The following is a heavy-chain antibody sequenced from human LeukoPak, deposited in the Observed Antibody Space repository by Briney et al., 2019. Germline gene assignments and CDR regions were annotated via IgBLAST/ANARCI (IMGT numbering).Heavy chain of an antibody. V-gene: IGHV3-33*01. D-gene: IGHD2-2*01. Sequence: PGGSLRLSCAASGFTFSSYGMHWARQAPGKGLEWVAVIWYDGSNKYYADSVKGRFTISRDNSKNTLYLQMNSLRAEDTAVYHCARGGEDCSSTSCYGEYYFDYWGQGTLVTVSS. CDR1: GFTFSSYG. J-gene: IGHJ4*02. CDR3: ARGGEDCSSTSCYGEYYFDY. CDR2: IWYDGSNK.